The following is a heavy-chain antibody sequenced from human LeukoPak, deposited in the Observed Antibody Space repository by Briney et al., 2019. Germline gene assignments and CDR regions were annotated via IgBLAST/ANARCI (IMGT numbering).Heavy chain of an antibody. D-gene: IGHD3-3*01. J-gene: IGHJ4*02. CDR2: INTNTGNP. V-gene: IGHV7-4-1*02. Sequence: ASVKVSCKASGYTYTSYAMNWVRQAPGQGLEWMGWINTNTGNPTYAQGFTGRFVFSLDTSVSTAYLQISSLKAEDTAVYYCARGGDFWSRHRPDYWGQGTLVTVSS. CDR1: GYTYTSYA. CDR3: ARGGDFWSRHRPDY.